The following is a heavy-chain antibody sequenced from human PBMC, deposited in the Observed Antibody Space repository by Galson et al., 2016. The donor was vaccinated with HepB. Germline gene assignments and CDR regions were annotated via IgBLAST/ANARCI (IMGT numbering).Heavy chain of an antibody. Sequence: SLRLSCAASGFTFSTYGMHWVRQAPGKGLEWAAVIWYDGSNKYYADSVKGRFTISRDNSKNTLYLQMNSLRAEDTAVYYCATDRLQLTPFDYWGQGTLVTVSS. CDR2: IWYDGSNK. CDR3: ATDRLQLTPFDY. V-gene: IGHV3-33*01. J-gene: IGHJ4*02. D-gene: IGHD1-1*01. CDR1: GFTFSTYG.